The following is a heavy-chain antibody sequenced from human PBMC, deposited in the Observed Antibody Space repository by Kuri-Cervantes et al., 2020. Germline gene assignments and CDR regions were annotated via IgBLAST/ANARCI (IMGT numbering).Heavy chain of an antibody. CDR3: ATGRTTVTYAGGMDV. CDR2: MNPNSGNT. CDR1: GYTFTSYD. D-gene: IGHD4-17*01. J-gene: IGHJ6*02. Sequence: ASVKVSCKASGYTFTSYDINWVRQATGQGLEWMGGMNPNSGNTGYAQKFQGRVTMTEDTSTDTAYMELSSLRSEDTAVYYCATGRTTVTYAGGMDVWGQGTTVTVSS. V-gene: IGHV1-8*01.